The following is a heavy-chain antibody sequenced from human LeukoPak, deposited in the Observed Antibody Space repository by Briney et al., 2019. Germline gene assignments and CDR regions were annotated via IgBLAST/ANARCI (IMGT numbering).Heavy chain of an antibody. J-gene: IGHJ6*03. D-gene: IGHD2-2*01. CDR2: IIPILGIA. V-gene: IGHV1-69*04. CDR3: AREGEDIVVVPAAIRYHYYYMDV. CDR1: GGTFSSYT. Sequence: GASVKVSCKASGGTFSSYTISWVRQAPGQGLEWMGRIIPILGIANYAQKFQGRVTITADKSTSTAYMELGSLRSEDTAVYYCAREGEDIVVVPAAIRYHYYYMDVWGKGTTVTVSS.